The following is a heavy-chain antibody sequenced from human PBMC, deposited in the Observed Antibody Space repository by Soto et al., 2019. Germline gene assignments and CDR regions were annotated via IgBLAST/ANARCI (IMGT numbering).Heavy chain of an antibody. CDR1: GGSISSSSYY. Sequence: QLQLQESGPGLVKPSETLSLTCTVSGGSISSSSYYWGWIRQPPGKGLEWIGSIYYSGSTYYNPSLKSRVTISVDTSKIRFSLKLSSVTAADTAVYYCARHWASYCSSTSCYAPGAFDIWGQGTMVTVSS. CDR3: ARHWASYCSSTSCYAPGAFDI. CDR2: IYYSGST. V-gene: IGHV4-39*01. D-gene: IGHD2-2*01. J-gene: IGHJ3*02.